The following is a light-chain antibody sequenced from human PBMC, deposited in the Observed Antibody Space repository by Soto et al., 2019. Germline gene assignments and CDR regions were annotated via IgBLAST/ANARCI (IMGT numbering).Light chain of an antibody. Sequence: DVVMTQSPLSLPVTLGQPASISCRSSQSLVYSDGNTYLNWFQQRPGQSPRRLIYKVSNRDSGVPDRFSGSGSGTDFTLKISRVEAEDVGVYYCMQGTHWGPMFGQGTKVEIK. V-gene: IGKV2-30*01. CDR2: KVS. J-gene: IGKJ1*01. CDR1: QSLVYSDGNTY. CDR3: MQGTHWGPM.